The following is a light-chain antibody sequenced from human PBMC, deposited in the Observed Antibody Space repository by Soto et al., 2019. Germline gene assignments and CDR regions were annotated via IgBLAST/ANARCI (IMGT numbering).Light chain of an antibody. CDR3: SSYPGDNRAYV. CDR1: SSDVGAYTS. Sequence: QSALTQPASVSGSPGQSITISCTGSSSDVGAYTSVSWYQHHPGRAPKLMIYEVSNRRPGVSRRCSATKSDNTSSLTISWLQAEDEAPYYFSSYPGDNRAYVLGTGTKVTVL. V-gene: IGLV2-14*01. CDR2: EVS. J-gene: IGLJ1*01.